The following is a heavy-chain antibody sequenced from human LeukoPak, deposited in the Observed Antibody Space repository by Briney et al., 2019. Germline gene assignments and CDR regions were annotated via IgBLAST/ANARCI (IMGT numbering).Heavy chain of an antibody. CDR3: ARFGYSGWNLEY. CDR1: GFSFRDFW. J-gene: IGHJ4*02. D-gene: IGHD5-12*01. Sequence: GGSLRLSCAASGFSFRDFWMTWVRQAPGKGLEWVANINQGGSVKYYVDSVKGRFTISRDDAKSSLYVQMNSLRNEDTAVYYCARFGYSGWNLEYWGQGTLVTVSS. CDR2: INQGGSVK. V-gene: IGHV3-7*01.